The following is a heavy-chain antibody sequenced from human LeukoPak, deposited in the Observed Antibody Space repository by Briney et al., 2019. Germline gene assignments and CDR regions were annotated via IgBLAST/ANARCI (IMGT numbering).Heavy chain of an antibody. CDR1: GFTFSSYA. V-gene: IGHV3-74*01. D-gene: IGHD2-2*01. J-gene: IGHJ4*02. Sequence: PGRSLRLSCAASGFTFSSYAMSWVRQAPGQGLEWVSRITSDGSSTSSADSVKGRFTISRDNAKNTLYLQMNSLRAEDTAVYYCARGDQFDYWSQGTLVTVSS. CDR3: ARGDQFDY. CDR2: ITSDGSST.